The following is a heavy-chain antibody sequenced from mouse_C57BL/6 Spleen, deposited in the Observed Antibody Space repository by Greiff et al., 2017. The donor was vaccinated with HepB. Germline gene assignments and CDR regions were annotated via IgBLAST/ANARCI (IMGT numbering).Heavy chain of an antibody. Sequence: EVQLQQSGPELVKPGASVKMSCKASGYTFTDYNMHWVKQSHGKSLEWIGYINPNNGGTSYNQKFKGKATLTVNKSSSTAYMELRSLTSEDSAVYYGARMGVTTVVAEGFAYWGQGTLVTVSA. J-gene: IGHJ3*01. CDR1: GYTFTDYN. D-gene: IGHD1-1*01. V-gene: IGHV1-22*01. CDR3: ARMGVTTVVAEGFAY. CDR2: INPNNGGT.